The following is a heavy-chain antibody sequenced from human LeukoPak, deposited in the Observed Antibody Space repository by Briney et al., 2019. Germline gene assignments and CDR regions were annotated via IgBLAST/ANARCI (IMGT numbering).Heavy chain of an antibody. V-gene: IGHV1-18*01. D-gene: IGHD2-2*01. Sequence: GASVKVSCKASGYTFTSYGISWVRQAPGQGLEWMGWISAYNGNTNYAQKFRGRVTMTRNTSISTAYMELSSLRSEDTAVYYCARGIRYCSSTSCYLRYYYYYMDVWGKGTTVTISS. J-gene: IGHJ6*03. CDR3: ARGIRYCSSTSCYLRYYYYYMDV. CDR2: ISAYNGNT. CDR1: GYTFTSYG.